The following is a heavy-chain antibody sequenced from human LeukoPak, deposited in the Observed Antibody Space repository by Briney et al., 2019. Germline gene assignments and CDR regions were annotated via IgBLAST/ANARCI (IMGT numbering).Heavy chain of an antibody. V-gene: IGHV3-11*04. Sequence: PGGSLRLSCAASGFTFSDYYMSWIRQAPGKGLEWVSYISSSGSTIYYADSVKGRFTISRDNAKNSLYLQMNSLRAEDTAVYYCAREEAPGGLIYYYYYMDVWGKGTTVTVSS. J-gene: IGHJ6*03. CDR1: GFTFSDYY. D-gene: IGHD1-26*01. CDR3: AREEAPGGLIYYYYYMDV. CDR2: ISSSGSTI.